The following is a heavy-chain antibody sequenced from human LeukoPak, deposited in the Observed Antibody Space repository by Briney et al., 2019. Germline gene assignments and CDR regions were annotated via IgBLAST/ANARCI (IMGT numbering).Heavy chain of an antibody. CDR1: GFTFSSYW. Sequence: GGSLRLSCAASGFTFSSYWMSWVRQAPGKGLEWVANIKQDGTEKYYADSVKGRFTISRDNSKNTLYLQMNSLRVEDTAVYYCATRGFRFRLGEGPKFDPWGQGTLVTVSS. V-gene: IGHV3-7*01. J-gene: IGHJ5*02. D-gene: IGHD3-16*01. CDR2: IKQDGTEK. CDR3: ATRGFRFRLGEGPKFDP.